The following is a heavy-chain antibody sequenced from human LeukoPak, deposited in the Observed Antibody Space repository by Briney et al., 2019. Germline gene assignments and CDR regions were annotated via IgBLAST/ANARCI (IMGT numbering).Heavy chain of an antibody. D-gene: IGHD1-26*01. CDR2: ISDTGSGT. Sequence: GGSLRLSCAASGVMFSSHGMSWVRQAPGKGLEWVSSISDTGSGTCYADSVKGRFTMSRDNSKNMLYLQMNSLRAEDTAVYYCAKNLLGSESFSWYFDLWGRGTLVTVSS. CDR3: AKNLLGSESFSWYFDL. J-gene: IGHJ2*01. CDR1: GVMFSSHG. V-gene: IGHV3-23*01.